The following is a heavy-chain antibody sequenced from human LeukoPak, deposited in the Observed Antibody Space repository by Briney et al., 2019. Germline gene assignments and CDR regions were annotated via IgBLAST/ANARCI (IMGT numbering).Heavy chain of an antibody. V-gene: IGHV4-59*01. J-gene: IGHJ6*03. Sequence: PSETLSLTCTVSGGSISSYYWSWIRQPPGKGLEWIGYIYYSGSTNYNPSLKSRVTISVDTSKNQFSLKLSSVTAADAAVYYCAGGTLSYMDVWGKGTTVTVSS. CDR2: IYYSGST. D-gene: IGHD1-14*01. CDR1: GGSISSYY. CDR3: AGGTLSYMDV.